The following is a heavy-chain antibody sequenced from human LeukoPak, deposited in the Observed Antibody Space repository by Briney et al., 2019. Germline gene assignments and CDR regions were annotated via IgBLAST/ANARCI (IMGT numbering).Heavy chain of an antibody. D-gene: IGHD3-9*01. CDR1: GFTFSSYA. Sequence: GGSLRLSCAASGFTFSSYAMSWVRQAPGKGLEWVSAISGSGGSTYYADSVKGRFTISRGNSKNTLYLQMNSLRAEDTAVYYCAKDLDRIPYNTYYDILTGYHFDYWGQGTLVTVSS. J-gene: IGHJ4*02. CDR2: ISGSGGST. V-gene: IGHV3-23*01. CDR3: AKDLDRIPYNTYYDILTGYHFDY.